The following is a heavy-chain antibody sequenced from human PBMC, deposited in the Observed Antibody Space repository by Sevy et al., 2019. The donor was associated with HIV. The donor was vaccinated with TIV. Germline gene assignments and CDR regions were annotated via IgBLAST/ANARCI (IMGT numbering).Heavy chain of an antibody. J-gene: IGHJ4*02. D-gene: IGHD3-22*01. CDR1: GGSISSSSYY. CDR3: ARQAAGDSSGYYHPQDFDY. Sequence: SETLSLTCTVSGGSISSSSYYWGWIRQPPGKGLEWIGSIYYSWSTYYDPSLKSRVTISVDTSKNQFSLKLSSVTAADTAVYYCARQAAGDSSGYYHPQDFDYWGQGTLVTVSS. V-gene: IGHV4-39*01. CDR2: IYYSWST.